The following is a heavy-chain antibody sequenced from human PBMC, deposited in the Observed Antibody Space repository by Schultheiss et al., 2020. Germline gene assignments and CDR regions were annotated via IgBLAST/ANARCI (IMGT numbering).Heavy chain of an antibody. CDR3: ARQIAVPGFFDY. CDR1: GFTFSSYS. CDR2: IYYSGST. V-gene: IGHV4-59*08. J-gene: IGHJ4*02. D-gene: IGHD6-19*01. Sequence: GSLRLSCAASGFTFSSYSMNWVRQAPGKGLEWIGYIYYSGSTNYNPSLKSRVTISVDTSKNQFSLKLSSVTAADTAVHYCARQIAVPGFFDYWGQGTLVTVSS.